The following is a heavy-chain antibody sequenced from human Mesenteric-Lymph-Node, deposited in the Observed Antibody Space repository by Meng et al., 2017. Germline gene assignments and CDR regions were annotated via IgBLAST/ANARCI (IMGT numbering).Heavy chain of an antibody. Sequence: GGSLRLSCVASGFTFNTYWRTWVRQAPGKGLEWVANINEDETEKNYVYSVKGRFTISRDNAKNSVYLQMNSLRAEDTAVYYCARLPGGWFRTDYWGQGTLVTVSS. CDR2: INEDETEK. J-gene: IGHJ4*02. CDR1: GFTFNTYW. CDR3: ARLPGGWFRTDY. D-gene: IGHD6-19*01. V-gene: IGHV3-7*01.